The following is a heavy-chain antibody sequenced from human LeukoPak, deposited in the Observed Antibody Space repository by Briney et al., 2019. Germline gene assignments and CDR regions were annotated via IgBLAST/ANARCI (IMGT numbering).Heavy chain of an antibody. D-gene: IGHD3-10*01. J-gene: IGHJ6*02. CDR3: ANDLYYGSGRPYYGMDV. CDR2: IYYSGST. Sequence: PSETLSLTCTVSGGSISSYYWSWIRQPPGRGLEYIRYIYYSGSTNYNPSLKSRVTISVDTSKNQFSLKLSSVTAADTAVYYCANDLYYGSGRPYYGMDVWGQGTTVTVSS. CDR1: GGSISSYY. V-gene: IGHV4-59*01.